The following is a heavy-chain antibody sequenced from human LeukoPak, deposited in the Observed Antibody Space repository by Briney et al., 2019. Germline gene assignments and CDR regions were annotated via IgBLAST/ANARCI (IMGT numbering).Heavy chain of an antibody. Sequence: PVASVKVSCKASGGTFSSYAISWVRQAPGQGLEWMGRIIPILGIANYAQKFQGRVTITADESTSTAYMELSSLRSEDTAVYYCARDKRQGGYSYGADYYYYYYMDVWGKGTTVTVSS. CDR2: IIPILGIA. CDR3: ARDKRQGGYSYGADYYYYYYMDV. D-gene: IGHD5-18*01. V-gene: IGHV1-69*04. J-gene: IGHJ6*03. CDR1: GGTFSSYA.